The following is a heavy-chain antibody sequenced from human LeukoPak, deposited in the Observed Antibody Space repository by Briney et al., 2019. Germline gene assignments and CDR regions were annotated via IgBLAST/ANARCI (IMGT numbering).Heavy chain of an antibody. V-gene: IGHV3-7*02. CDR2: TEDAGFEL. Sequence: GGSLRLSCGASGFTFSTYWMSWVRQAPGKGLEWVANTEDAGFELYYVDSVKGRFSISRDNAKNSLYLQMDSLRAEDTAVYYCATNSGWRFEYWGQGTLVTVSS. J-gene: IGHJ4*02. CDR3: ATNSGWRFEY. D-gene: IGHD1-1*01. CDR1: GFTFSTYW.